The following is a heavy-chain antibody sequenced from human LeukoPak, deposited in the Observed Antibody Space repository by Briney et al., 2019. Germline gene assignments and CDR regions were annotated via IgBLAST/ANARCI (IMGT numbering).Heavy chain of an antibody. D-gene: IGHD3-16*02. CDR3: TTAPFRIASRDY. CDR2: IKSNIDGGTA. J-gene: IGHJ4*02. V-gene: IGHV3-15*01. Sequence: GGSLRLSCVVSGLTFSNAWMSWVRQAPGKGLEWVGRIKSNIDGGTADLAAPVKGRFAISRGDSKNTLYLQMNSLKTEDTAVYYCTTAPFRIASRDYWGPGTLVTVSS. CDR1: GLTFSNAW.